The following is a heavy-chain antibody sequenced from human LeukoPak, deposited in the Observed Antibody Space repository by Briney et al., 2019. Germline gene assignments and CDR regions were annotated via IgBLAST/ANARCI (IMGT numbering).Heavy chain of an antibody. J-gene: IGHJ4*02. CDR3: ATDKYYID. V-gene: IGHV4-30-2*01. CDR1: GGSISSGGYY. D-gene: IGHD3-10*01. CDR2: IYHSGST. Sequence: PSQTLSLTCTVSGGSISSGGYYWSWIRQPPGKGLEWIGYIYHSGSTYYNPSLKSQVTISVDRSKNQFSLKLSSVTAADTAVYYCATDKYYIDWGQGTLVTVSS.